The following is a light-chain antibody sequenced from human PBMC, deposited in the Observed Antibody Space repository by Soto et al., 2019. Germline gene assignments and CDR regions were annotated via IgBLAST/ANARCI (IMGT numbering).Light chain of an antibody. Sequence: QSALTQPASVSGSPGQSITISCTGTSSDVGGYNYVSWYQQHPGKAPKLMIYEVSNRPSGVSNRFSGSKSGNTPSLTISGLQAEEEADYYCSSYTSRSTLVVFGGGTNVTVL. CDR1: SSDVGGYNY. CDR3: SSYTSRSTLVV. V-gene: IGLV2-14*01. CDR2: EVS. J-gene: IGLJ2*01.